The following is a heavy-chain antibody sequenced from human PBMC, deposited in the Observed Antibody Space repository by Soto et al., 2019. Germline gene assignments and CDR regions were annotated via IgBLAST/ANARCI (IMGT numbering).Heavy chain of an antibody. CDR3: ARLIGNPYYCDS. D-gene: IGHD3-16*02. V-gene: IGHV4-39*01. J-gene: IGHJ4*02. CDR1: GGSISSTSYY. Sequence: QLQLQESGPGLVKPSETLSLTSTVSGGSISSTSYYWGWIRQPPGKGLEWIGSIYYTGSTYYNPSLKSRVTISVGTAKNQFSLNLSSVTAADTAVYYCARLIGNPYYCDSWGQGTLVTVSS. CDR2: IYYTGST.